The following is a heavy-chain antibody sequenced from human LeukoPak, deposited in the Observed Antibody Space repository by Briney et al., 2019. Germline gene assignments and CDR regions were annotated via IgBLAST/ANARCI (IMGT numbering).Heavy chain of an antibody. V-gene: IGHV1-46*01. CDR1: GYTFTNYY. CDR2: INPSGGST. CDR3: ARLTPRGAAQTLDY. J-gene: IGHJ4*02. D-gene: IGHD6-6*01. Sequence: ASVKVSCKTSGYTFTNYYIHWVRQAPGQGLEWMGIINPSGGSTSYAQKFQGRVTMTRDTSTSTVYMELSSLRSEDTAVYYCARLTPRGAAQTLDYWGQGTLVTVSS.